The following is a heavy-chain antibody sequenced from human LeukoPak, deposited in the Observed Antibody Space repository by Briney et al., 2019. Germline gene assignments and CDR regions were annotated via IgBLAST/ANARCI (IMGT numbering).Heavy chain of an antibody. V-gene: IGHV4-39*07. D-gene: IGHD4-23*01. CDR1: GGSISSYY. CDR3: ARDNSDPYFDY. Sequence: SETLSLTCTVSGGSISSYYWSWIRQPPGKGLEWIGSIYYSGSTYYNPSLKSRVTISVDTSKNQFSLKLSSVTAADTAVYYCARDNSDPYFDYWGQGTLVTVSS. CDR2: IYYSGST. J-gene: IGHJ4*02.